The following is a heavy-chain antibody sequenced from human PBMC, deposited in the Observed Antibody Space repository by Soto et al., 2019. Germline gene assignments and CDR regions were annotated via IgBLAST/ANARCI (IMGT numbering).Heavy chain of an antibody. Sequence: NPSETLSLTCNVSGGSIRSYYWSWIRQPAGKALEWVGRIYTSGTTNYNPPLKSRATILVDTSKNQFSLKLSSVTAADTAVYYCAREGASGFGMDVWGQGTTVTVSS. CDR1: GGSIRSYY. V-gene: IGHV4-4*07. J-gene: IGHJ6*02. CDR2: IYTSGTT. CDR3: AREGASGFGMDV. D-gene: IGHD1-26*01.